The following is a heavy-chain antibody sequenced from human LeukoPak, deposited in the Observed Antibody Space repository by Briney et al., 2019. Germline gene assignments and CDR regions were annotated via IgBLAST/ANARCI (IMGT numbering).Heavy chain of an antibody. J-gene: IGHJ5*02. Sequence: GESLKISCKGSGYTFTSYWIAWVRQMPGEGLEWMGMIYPGDSDTRYSPSFQGQVTISADKSISTAYLQWSSLKASDTAMYYCARVTLTFYDSSPLGANWFDPWGQGTLVTVSS. CDR3: ARVTLTFYDSSPLGANWFDP. V-gene: IGHV5-51*01. CDR1: GYTFTSYW. D-gene: IGHD3-22*01. CDR2: IYPGDSDT.